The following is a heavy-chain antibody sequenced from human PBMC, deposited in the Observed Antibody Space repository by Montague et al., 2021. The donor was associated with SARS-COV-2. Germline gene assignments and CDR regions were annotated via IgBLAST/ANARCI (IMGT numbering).Heavy chain of an antibody. CDR1: GDSISSSSYN. CDR2: VHYNGRT. D-gene: IGHD1-1*01. V-gene: IGHV4-39*01. Sequence: SETLSLTCTVSGDSISSSSYNWGWIRQPPGKGLEWIGSVHYNGRTYYNPSLKSRVTIYVDTSKNQTSLRLSSVTAADTAVYYSTRHVHMTWPEPSPGFDXWGQGTLVTVSS. J-gene: IGHJ4*02. CDR3: TRHVHMTWPEPSPGFDX.